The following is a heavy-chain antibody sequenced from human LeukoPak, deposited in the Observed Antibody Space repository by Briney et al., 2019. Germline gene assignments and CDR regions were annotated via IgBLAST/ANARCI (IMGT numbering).Heavy chain of an antibody. CDR1: GFTFSSYW. J-gene: IGHJ6*02. Sequence: GGSLRPSCAASGFTFSSYWMSWVRQAPGKGLEWVANIKQDGSEKYYVDSVKGRFTISRDNAKNSLYLQMNSLRAEDTAVYYCARDRPAATYYYYYGMDVWGQGTTVTVSS. CDR3: ARDRPAATYYYYYGMDV. V-gene: IGHV3-7*01. D-gene: IGHD2-2*01. CDR2: IKQDGSEK.